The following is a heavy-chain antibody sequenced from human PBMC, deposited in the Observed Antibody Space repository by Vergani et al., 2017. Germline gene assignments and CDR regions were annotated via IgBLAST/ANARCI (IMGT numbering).Heavy chain of an antibody. J-gene: IGHJ5*02. V-gene: IGHV4-59*11. CDR1: FDSLRNLY. CDR3: ASDTHSGQRADR. Sequence: QVQLQESGPGLVKSSETLSLTCSVSFDSLRNLYCNWIRQPPGKGLEWIGSIHYSENTNYNPSLKTRVTISVDTSKNQFSLTLTSVTAADTAVYYWASDTHSGQRADRWGQGILVTVTS. CDR2: IHYSENT. D-gene: IGHD6-19*01.